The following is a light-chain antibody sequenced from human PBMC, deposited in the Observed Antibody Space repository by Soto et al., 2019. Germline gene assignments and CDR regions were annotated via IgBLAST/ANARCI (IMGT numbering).Light chain of an antibody. CDR3: GTWDGSLSAVL. Sequence: QSVLTQPPSVSATPGQKVTISCSGSSSNIGNNYVSWYQQLPGTAPKLIIFDNNKRPSGIPDRFSGSKSGTSATLGITGLQTGDEADYYCGTWDGSLSAVLFGGGTKVTVL. V-gene: IGLV1-51*01. CDR1: SSNIGNNY. J-gene: IGLJ2*01. CDR2: DNN.